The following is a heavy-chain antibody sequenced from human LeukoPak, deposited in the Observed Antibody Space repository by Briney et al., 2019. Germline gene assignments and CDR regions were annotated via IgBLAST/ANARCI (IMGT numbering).Heavy chain of an antibody. Sequence: GASVKVSCKASGYSFTAYYIHWVRQAPGQGLEWMGDINPNTGDTDYAQKFQGRVTMTRDTSITTAYLELSSLRSDDTAVYYCARDLASAGRLYYFDYWGQGTLVTVSS. D-gene: IGHD6-13*01. CDR3: ARDLASAGRLYYFDY. V-gene: IGHV1-2*02. CDR1: GYSFTAYY. CDR2: INPNTGDT. J-gene: IGHJ4*02.